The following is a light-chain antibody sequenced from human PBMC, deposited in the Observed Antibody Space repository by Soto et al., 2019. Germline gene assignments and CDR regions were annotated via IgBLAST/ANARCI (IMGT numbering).Light chain of an antibody. Sequence: EIGLTQSRATLSLSPGEIATLSCRASQSVSSYLAWYQQKPGQAPRLLIYGANYRATGISDRFSGSGSGTDFTLTISRLEPEDFAVYYCQQYGSSPPITFGQGTRLEIK. J-gene: IGKJ5*01. CDR2: GAN. CDR1: QSVSSY. CDR3: QQYGSSPPIT. V-gene: IGKV3-20*01.